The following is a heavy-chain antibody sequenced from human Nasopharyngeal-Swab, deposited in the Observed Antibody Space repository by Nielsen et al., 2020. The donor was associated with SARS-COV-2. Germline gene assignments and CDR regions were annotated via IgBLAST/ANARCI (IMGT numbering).Heavy chain of an antibody. D-gene: IGHD3-10*01. CDR2: IYYTGST. J-gene: IGHJ4*02. CDR3: ARHGASGSFGDY. Sequence: RQAPGKGLEYIGDIYYTGSTYYSPSLKGRVTMAVDTSKNQLSLKLTSVTAADTAVYYCARHGASGSFGDYWGQGTLVTV. V-gene: IGHV4-59*08.